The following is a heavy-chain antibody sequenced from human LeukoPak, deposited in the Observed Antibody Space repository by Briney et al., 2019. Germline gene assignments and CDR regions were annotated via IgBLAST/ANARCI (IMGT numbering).Heavy chain of an antibody. CDR3: ASQGGFDD. D-gene: IGHD3-16*01. CDR1: GFTVSSYT. J-gene: IGHJ4*02. V-gene: IGHV3-21*01. CDR2: ISSSGTNI. Sequence: GGSLRLSCAASGFTVSSYTMNWVRQATGKGLEWVSSISSSGTNIYYADSVKGRFTISRDNAKNSLYLQMNSLRAKDTAVYYCASQGGFDDWGQGTLVSVSS.